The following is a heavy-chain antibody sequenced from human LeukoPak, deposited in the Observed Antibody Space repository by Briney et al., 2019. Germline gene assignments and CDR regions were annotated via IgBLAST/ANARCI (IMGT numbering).Heavy chain of an antibody. CDR2: ISSSSNTI. CDR3: ARVNYVSSGWGAPFDS. Sequence: GGSLRLSCAASGFTFSSYTMSWVRQVPGKGLEWISYISSSSNTIYYADSVKGRFTISRGNAKNSLYLQMNSLRAEDTAVYYCARVNYVSSGWGAPFDSWGQGTLVTVSS. J-gene: IGHJ4*02. V-gene: IGHV3-48*04. CDR1: GFTFSSYT. D-gene: IGHD1-7*01.